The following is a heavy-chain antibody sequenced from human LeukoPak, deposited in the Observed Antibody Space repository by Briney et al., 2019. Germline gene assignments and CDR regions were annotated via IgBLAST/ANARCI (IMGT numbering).Heavy chain of an antibody. V-gene: IGHV1-2*02. Sequence: GASVKVSCKSSGYTFTGYYMHWVRQAPGRGLEWVGWINPNSGGTNYAQKFQGRVTMTRDMSISTDYLELSRLRSDDTAVYYCARGDKAAFGGGYYYYYMDVWGKGTTVTVSS. CDR2: INPNSGGT. J-gene: IGHJ6*03. D-gene: IGHD3-3*01. CDR1: GYTFTGYY. CDR3: ARGDKAAFGGGYYYYYMDV.